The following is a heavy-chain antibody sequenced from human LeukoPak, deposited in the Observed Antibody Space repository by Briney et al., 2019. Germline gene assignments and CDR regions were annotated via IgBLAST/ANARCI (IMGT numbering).Heavy chain of an antibody. CDR1: GYSISSGYY. CDR2: IYHSGRT. V-gene: IGHV4-38-2*02. CDR3: ARDPSGSFFNWFDP. D-gene: IGHD1-26*01. Sequence: PSETLSLTCTVSGYSISSGYYWGWIRQPPGKGLEWIGEIYHSGRTNYNPSLKSRVTISVDTSKNQFSLKLRSPLRTRPCNCARDPSGSFFNWFDPWGQGTLVTVSS. J-gene: IGHJ5*02.